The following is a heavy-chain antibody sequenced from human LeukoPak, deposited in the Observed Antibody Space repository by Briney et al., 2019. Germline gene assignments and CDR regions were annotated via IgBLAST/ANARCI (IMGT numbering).Heavy chain of an antibody. J-gene: IGHJ4*02. V-gene: IGHV4-59*08. Sequence: SETLSLTCTVSGGSISSYSWSWIRQPPGKGLECIGYIYYSGSTNYNPSLKSRVTISGDTSKNQFSLNLSSVTAADTVVYYCASAVKGLNTFDYWGQGTLVTVSS. D-gene: IGHD3/OR15-3a*01. CDR2: IYYSGST. CDR3: ASAVKGLNTFDY. CDR1: GGSISSYS.